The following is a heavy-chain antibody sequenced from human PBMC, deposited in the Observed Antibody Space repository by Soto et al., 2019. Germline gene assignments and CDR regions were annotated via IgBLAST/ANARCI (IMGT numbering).Heavy chain of an antibody. Sequence: SETLSLTCTVSGGSINTFYWSWVRQPAGKGLEWIGRIFSSGSTSFNPSLESRVAMSVDTSKNHFSLNLRSVTAADMAVYYCAREGSYSAYNFAHGIQLWSFDFWGQGALVTVSS. CDR1: GGSINTFY. D-gene: IGHD5-12*01. CDR2: IFSSGST. CDR3: AREGSYSAYNFAHGIQLWSFDF. J-gene: IGHJ4*02. V-gene: IGHV4-4*07.